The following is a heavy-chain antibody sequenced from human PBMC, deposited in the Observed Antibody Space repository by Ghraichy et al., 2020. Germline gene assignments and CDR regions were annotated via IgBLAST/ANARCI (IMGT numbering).Heavy chain of an antibody. D-gene: IGHD4-23*01. CDR1: GFTFSSYS. CDR2: ISSSSSYI. CDR3: ARGKGPRWSDAFDI. J-gene: IGHJ3*02. V-gene: IGHV3-21*01. Sequence: GESLNISCAASGFTFSSYSMNWVRQAPGKGLEWVSSISSSSSYIYYADSVKGRFTISRDNAKNSLYLQMNSLRAEDTAVYYCARGKGPRWSDAFDIWGQGTMVTVSS.